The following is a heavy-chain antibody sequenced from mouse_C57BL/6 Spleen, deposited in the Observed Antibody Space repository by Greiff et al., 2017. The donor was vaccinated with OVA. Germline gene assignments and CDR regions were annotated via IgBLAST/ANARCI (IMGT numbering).Heavy chain of an antibody. CDR2: ISSGGSYT. V-gene: IGHV5-6*01. J-gene: IGHJ4*01. CDR1: GFTFSSYG. Sequence: EVQLVESGGDLVKPGGSLKLSCAASGFTFSSYGMSWVRQTPDKRLEWVATISSGGSYTYYPDSVKGRFTISRDNAKNTLYLQMSSLKSEDTAMYYCARQGDYDDAMDYWGQGTSVTVSS. D-gene: IGHD2-4*01. CDR3: ARQGDYDDAMDY.